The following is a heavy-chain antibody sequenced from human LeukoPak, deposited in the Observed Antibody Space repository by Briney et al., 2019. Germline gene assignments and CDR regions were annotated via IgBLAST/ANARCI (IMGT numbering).Heavy chain of an antibody. Sequence: SETLSLTCTVSGGSISSYYWSWIRQPPGKGLEWIGYIHYSGSTNYNPSLKSRVTISVDTSKNQFSLKLSSVTAADTAVYYCARGWAAAGSFDYWGQGTLVTVSS. CDR3: ARGWAAAGSFDY. V-gene: IGHV4-59*01. CDR1: GGSISSYY. D-gene: IGHD6-13*01. J-gene: IGHJ4*02. CDR2: IHYSGST.